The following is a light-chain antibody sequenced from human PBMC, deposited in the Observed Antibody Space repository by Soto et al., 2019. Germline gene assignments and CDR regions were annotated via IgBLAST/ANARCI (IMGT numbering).Light chain of an antibody. J-gene: IGKJ5*01. V-gene: IGKV3-20*01. Sequence: VLTQSPGTLSLSPGDRATLFGTSRQSLTNPYIAWYQQKPGQAPRLLIYDISSRATGIPDRFSGSVSGTDFTLTITRLEPEDFAVFYCQQYGSSEIIFGQGTRLEIK. CDR1: QSLTNPY. CDR3: QQYGSSEII. CDR2: DIS.